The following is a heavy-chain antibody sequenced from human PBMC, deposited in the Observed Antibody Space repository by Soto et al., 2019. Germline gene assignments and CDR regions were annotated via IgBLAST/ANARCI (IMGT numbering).Heavy chain of an antibody. CDR2: ISHEGNSK. J-gene: IGHJ4*02. V-gene: IGHV3-30*18. CDR1: GFTFSVFG. CDR3: AKTITLSPSDDSRGRGALIDH. Sequence: QVHLVESGGGVVQPGGSLRLSSAASGFTFSVFGMHWVRQAPGKGPEWVAVISHEGNSKHYADSVKGRFTISRDNAKNTLSLLMDSLRPEDTALYYCAKTITLSPSDDSRGRGALIDHWGQGTLVTVSS. D-gene: IGHD6-19*01.